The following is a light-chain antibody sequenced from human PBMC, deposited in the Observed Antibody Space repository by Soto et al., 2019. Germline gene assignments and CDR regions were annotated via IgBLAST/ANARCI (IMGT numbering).Light chain of an antibody. CDR1: QPISSW. V-gene: IGKV1-5*03. CDR2: KAS. Sequence: DIQMTQSPSTLSGSVGDRVTITCQASQPISSWLAWYQQKPGKAPKLLIYKASTLKSGVPSRFSGSGSGTEFTLTISSLQPDDFATYYCQHYNSYSEAFGQGTKVDIK. CDR3: QHYNSYSEA. J-gene: IGKJ1*01.